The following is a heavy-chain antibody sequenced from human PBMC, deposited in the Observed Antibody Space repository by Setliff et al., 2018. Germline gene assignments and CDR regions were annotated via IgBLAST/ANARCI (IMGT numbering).Heavy chain of an antibody. CDR2: INTNTGNP. D-gene: IGHD5-18*01. V-gene: IGHV7-4-1*01. J-gene: IGHJ5*02. CDR1: GYTFTSYA. Sequence: ASVKVSCKASGYTFTSYAMNWVRQAPGQGLEWMGWINTNTGNPTYAQGFTGRFVFSLDTPVSTAYLQIGSLKAEDTAVYYCAKAVETAMVAATLFFDPWGQGTLVTVSS. CDR3: AKAVETAMVAATLFFDP.